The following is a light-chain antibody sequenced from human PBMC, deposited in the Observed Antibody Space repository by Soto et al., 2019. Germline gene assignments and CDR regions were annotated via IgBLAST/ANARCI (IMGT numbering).Light chain of an antibody. V-gene: IGKV1-39*01. CDR3: QQSYTTPLT. J-gene: IGKJ4*01. Sequence: DIQMTQSPSSLSASVGDRVTITCRASQSIRNYLNLYQQKPGKAPKLLIFAASSLQSGVPSTFSGSGSGTEFTLTISCRQPEDFATYFCQQSYTTPLTFGGGNPVEIK. CDR2: AAS. CDR1: QSIRNY.